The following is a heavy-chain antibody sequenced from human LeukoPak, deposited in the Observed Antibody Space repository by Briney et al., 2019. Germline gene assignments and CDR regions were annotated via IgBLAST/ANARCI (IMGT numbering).Heavy chain of an antibody. J-gene: IGHJ4*02. V-gene: IGHV4-38-2*01. CDR2: IYHSGST. CDR1: GYSISSGYY. Sequence: PSETLSLTCAVSGYSISSGYYWGWIRQPPGKGLEWIGGIYHSGSTYYNPSLKSRVTISVDTSKNQFSLKLISVTAADTAVYYCARVGPGTTSFDYWGQGTLVTVSS. CDR3: ARVGPGTTSFDY. D-gene: IGHD1-1*01.